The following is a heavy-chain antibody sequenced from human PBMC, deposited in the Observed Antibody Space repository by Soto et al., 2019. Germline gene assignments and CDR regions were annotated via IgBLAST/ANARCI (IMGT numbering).Heavy chain of an antibody. CDR3: VRNHGGTKEPGRGYFGY. Sequence: QVQLVESGGGVVQPGRSLRLSCAATGFSFSTHAMYWVRQAPGKGLEWVAVISFDGGIKYYADAVKGRFTISRDNTKKNVFLQTHSLRPEDTAVYFCVRNHGGTKEPGRGYFGYWGHGALVTVSS. CDR2: ISFDGGIK. CDR1: GFSFSTHA. V-gene: IGHV3-30*03. J-gene: IGHJ4*01. D-gene: IGHD2-15*01.